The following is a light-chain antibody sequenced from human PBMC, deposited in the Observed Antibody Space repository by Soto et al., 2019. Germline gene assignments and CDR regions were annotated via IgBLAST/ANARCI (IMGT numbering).Light chain of an antibody. V-gene: IGLV4-69*01. J-gene: IGLJ3*02. CDR1: RGHSIFA. CDR3: QTWATGIRV. CDR2: VNGDGSH. Sequence: QSVLTQSPSPSASLGASVNLTCTLSRGHSIFAIARHQQQPEKGPRYLMKVNGDGSHNKGDGIPDRFSGSSSGAERYLNISSLQSEDEADYYCQTWATGIRVFGGGTKPTVL.